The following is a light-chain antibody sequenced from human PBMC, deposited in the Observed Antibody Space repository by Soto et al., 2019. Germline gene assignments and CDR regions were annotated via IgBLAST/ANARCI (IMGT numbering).Light chain of an antibody. CDR2: GAS. CDR3: QQYGSSPLIS. V-gene: IGKV3-20*01. J-gene: IGKJ5*01. Sequence: EIEMTQSPGTPSLSPGESATLSRWGLQTVSITYLTWYQQKPGQAPRLLIFGASKRATGIPDRFSGSGSGRDFTLTISGLEPEDFAVYYCQQYGSSPLISFGQGTRLEI. CDR1: QTVSITY.